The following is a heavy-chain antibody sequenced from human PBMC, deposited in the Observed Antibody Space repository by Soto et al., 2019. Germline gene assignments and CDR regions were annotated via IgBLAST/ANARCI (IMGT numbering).Heavy chain of an antibody. J-gene: IGHJ4*02. CDR3: ARDYGPPEYYFDY. D-gene: IGHD4-17*01. CDR2: IYYSGST. CDR1: GGSISSYY. V-gene: IGHV4-59*01. Sequence: SETLSLTCTVSGGSISSYYWSWIRQPPGKGLEWIGYIYYSGSTNYNPSLKSRVTISVDTSKNQFSLKLSSVTAADTAVYYCARDYGPPEYYFDYWGQGTLVTVSS.